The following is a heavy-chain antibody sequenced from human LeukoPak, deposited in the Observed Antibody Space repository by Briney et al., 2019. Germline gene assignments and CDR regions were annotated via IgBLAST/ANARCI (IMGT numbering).Heavy chain of an antibody. D-gene: IGHD3-10*01. CDR2: IYYSGST. CDR1: GGSTSSYH. V-gene: IGHV4-59*01. CDR3: AREHYYGSGIDY. J-gene: IGHJ4*02. Sequence: SETLSLTCTVSGGSTSSYHWNWIRQPPGKGLEWIGYIYYSGSTNYNPSLKSRVTISVDTSKNQFSLKLSSVTAADTAVYYCAREHYYGSGIDYWGQGTLVTVSS.